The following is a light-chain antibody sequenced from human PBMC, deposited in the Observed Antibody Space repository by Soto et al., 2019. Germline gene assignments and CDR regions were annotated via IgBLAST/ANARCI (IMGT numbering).Light chain of an antibody. CDR1: SSNIGSNT. J-gene: IGLJ1*01. CDR3: AAWDDSLNGYV. Sequence: QSVLTQPPPASGTPGQRVTISCSGSSSNIGSNTVNWYQQLPGTAPKLLIYSNNQRPSGVPDRFSGSKSGTSASLAISGLQSEDEADYYCAAWDDSLNGYVLGSGTKVTV. CDR2: SNN. V-gene: IGLV1-44*01.